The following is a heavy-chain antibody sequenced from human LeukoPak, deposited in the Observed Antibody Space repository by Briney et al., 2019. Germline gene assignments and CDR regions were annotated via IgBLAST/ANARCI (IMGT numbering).Heavy chain of an antibody. J-gene: IGHJ4*02. CDR2: IKTDGSRT. V-gene: IGHV3-74*01. CDR1: GLTLSGYW. D-gene: IGHD3-22*01. Sequence: PGGSLRLSCAASGLTLSGYWMHWVRQAPGKGLVWVSRIKTDGSRTSYADSVRGRFTISRDNAKNTLYLQMNSLRAEDTAVYFCARDPDLSGYSFFEYWGLGSLVTVSS. CDR3: ARDPDLSGYSFFEY.